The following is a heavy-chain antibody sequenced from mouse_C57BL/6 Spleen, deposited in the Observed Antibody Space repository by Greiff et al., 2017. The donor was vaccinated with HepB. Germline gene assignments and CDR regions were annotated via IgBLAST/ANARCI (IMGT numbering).Heavy chain of an antibody. CDR3: ARGNGFAY. CDR2: INYDGSST. V-gene: IGHV5-16*01. Sequence: EVMLVESEGGLVQPGSSMKLSCTASGFTFSDYYMAWVRQVPEKGLEWVANINYDGSSTYYLDSLKSRFIISRDNVKNILYLQMSSLKSEDTATYYCARGNGFAYWGQGTLVTVSA. CDR1: GFTFSDYY. J-gene: IGHJ3*01.